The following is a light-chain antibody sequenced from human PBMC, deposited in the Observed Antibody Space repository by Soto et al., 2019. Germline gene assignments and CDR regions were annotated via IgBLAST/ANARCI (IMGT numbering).Light chain of an antibody. CDR3: ATWDDSLNGLV. Sequence: QSVLTQPPSASGTPGQRVTISCSGNRSNIPRNSVNWYQQLPGTAPKLLIYNDGQRPSGVPDRFSGSKSGTSASLAISGLQSEDEADYYCATWDDSLNGLVFGGGTKVTVL. V-gene: IGLV1-44*01. CDR2: NDG. CDR1: RSNIPRNS. J-gene: IGLJ2*01.